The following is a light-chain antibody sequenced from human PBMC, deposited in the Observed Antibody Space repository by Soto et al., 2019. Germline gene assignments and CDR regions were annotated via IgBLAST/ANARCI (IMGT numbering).Light chain of an antibody. CDR3: NSYTSTSTLGV. CDR1: SSDVGGYNY. J-gene: IGLJ2*01. CDR2: DVS. Sequence: QSALTQPASVSGSPGQSITISCTGASSDVGGYNYVSWYQQHPGKAPKLMISDVSNRPSGVSNRVSGSKSGNTASLTISGRQAEDEAEYYYNSYTSTSTLGVFGGGTKLTVL. V-gene: IGLV2-14*01.